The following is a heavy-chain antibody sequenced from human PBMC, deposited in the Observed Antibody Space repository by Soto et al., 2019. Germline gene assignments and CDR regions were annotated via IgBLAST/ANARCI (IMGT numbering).Heavy chain of an antibody. V-gene: IGHV4-61*03. J-gene: IGHJ6*02. CDR2: IYYSGTT. CDR3: ARGPYYYYYGLDV. Sequence: SETLSLTCTVSGGSVSSGSYYWTWIRQPPGKGLEWLGYIYYSGTTNYNPPLKSRITISIDTSKNHFFLKLSSVTAADTAVYYCARGPYYYYYGLDVWGQGTTVTVSS. CDR1: GGSVSSGSYY.